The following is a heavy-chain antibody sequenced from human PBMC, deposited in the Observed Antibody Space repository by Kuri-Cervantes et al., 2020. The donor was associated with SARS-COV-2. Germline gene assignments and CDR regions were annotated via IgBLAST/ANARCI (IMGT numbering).Heavy chain of an antibody. Sequence: GESLKISCEASGFIFSDYAIDWVRQAPGKGLEWVAIISYDGRNTKFADSVKGRLTISRDNSKNTLYLQMKSLRAEDTAVFYCAREGNEDAFETWGQGTRVTVSS. V-gene: IGHV3-30*04. CDR2: ISYDGRNT. CDR3: AREGNEDAFET. CDR1: GFIFSDYA. J-gene: IGHJ3*02.